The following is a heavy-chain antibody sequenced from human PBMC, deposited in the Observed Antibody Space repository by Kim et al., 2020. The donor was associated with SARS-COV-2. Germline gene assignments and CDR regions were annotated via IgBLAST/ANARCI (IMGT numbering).Heavy chain of an antibody. CDR3: ARNDILTGYHPDY. CDR1: GGSFSSYY. CDR2: INHSGNT. V-gene: IGHV4-34*01. J-gene: IGHJ4*02. Sequence: SETLSLTCAVYGGSFSSYYWSWIRQPPGKWLEWIGEINHSGNTNYNPSLKSRVTLSIDTSNNQFFLKVTSVTAAYTAVYYCARNDILTGYHPDYWGQGT. D-gene: IGHD3-9*01.